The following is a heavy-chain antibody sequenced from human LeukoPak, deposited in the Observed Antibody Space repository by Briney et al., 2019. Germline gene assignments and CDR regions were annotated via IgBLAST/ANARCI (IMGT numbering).Heavy chain of an antibody. Sequence: GGSLRLSCAASGFTFSSSAMNWVRQAPGKGLVWVSSINNVASHIYYAHSVKGRFTISRDNAKNSLYLQMNSLSDEDTAVYYCARDPTQYLRXXHFDYW. J-gene: IGHJ4*01. D-gene: IGHD5/OR15-5a*01. CDR3: ARDPTQYLRXXHFDY. CDR1: GFTFSSSA. V-gene: IGHV3-21*01. CDR2: INNVASHI.